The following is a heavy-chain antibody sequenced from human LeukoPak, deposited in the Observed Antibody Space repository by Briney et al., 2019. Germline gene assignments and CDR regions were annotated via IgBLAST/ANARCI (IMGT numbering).Heavy chain of an antibody. D-gene: IGHD1-1*01. Sequence: PGGSLRLSCAASGFTFSSYAMNWVRQAPGKGLEWVSAPSGSGASTYYADSVKGRFTISRDNSKNTLYLQMNSLRGEDTAVYYCAKDLNWAFDYWGQGTLVTVSS. V-gene: IGHV3-23*01. CDR3: AKDLNWAFDY. CDR2: PSGSGAST. CDR1: GFTFSSYA. J-gene: IGHJ4*02.